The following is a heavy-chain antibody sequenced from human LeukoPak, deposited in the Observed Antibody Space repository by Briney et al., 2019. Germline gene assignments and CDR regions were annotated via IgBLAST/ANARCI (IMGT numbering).Heavy chain of an antibody. J-gene: IGHJ4*02. V-gene: IGHV3-30*02. CDR1: GFTFSSYG. Sequence: GGSLRLSCAASGFTFSSYGMHWVRQAPGKGLEWAAFIRYDGSNKYYADSVKGRFTISRDNSKNTLYLQMNSLRAEDTAVYYCAKGHPHYYGSGSYYYWGQGTLVTVSS. CDR3: AKGHPHYYGSGSYYY. CDR2: IRYDGSNK. D-gene: IGHD3-10*01.